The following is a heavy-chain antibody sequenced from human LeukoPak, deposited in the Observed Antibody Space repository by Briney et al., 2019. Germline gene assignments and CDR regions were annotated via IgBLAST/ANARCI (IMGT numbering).Heavy chain of an antibody. V-gene: IGHV3-23*01. Sequence: GGSLRLSCAASGFTFSTYAMSWVRQAPGKGLEWVSVISDSGYNTYYADSVKGRFTISRDNAKNSLYLQMNSLRAEDTAVYYCARDRADILTGYYSRYFDYWGQGTLVTVSS. CDR1: GFTFSTYA. J-gene: IGHJ4*02. CDR2: ISDSGYNT. D-gene: IGHD3-9*01. CDR3: ARDRADILTGYYSRYFDY.